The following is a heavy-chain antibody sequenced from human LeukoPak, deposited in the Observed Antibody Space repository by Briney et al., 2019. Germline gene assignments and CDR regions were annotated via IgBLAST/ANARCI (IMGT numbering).Heavy chain of an antibody. Sequence: GGSLRLSCAASGFTFSSNAMHWVRQAPGKGLEWVAVISYDGSDEYYADSVKGRFTISRDNSKSTLYLQMNSLRAEDTTVYYCARDPYYYDSSGHMDVWGKGTTVTVSS. V-gene: IGHV3-30*01. CDR1: GFTFSSNA. CDR3: ARDPYYYDSSGHMDV. D-gene: IGHD3-22*01. J-gene: IGHJ6*04. CDR2: ISYDGSDE.